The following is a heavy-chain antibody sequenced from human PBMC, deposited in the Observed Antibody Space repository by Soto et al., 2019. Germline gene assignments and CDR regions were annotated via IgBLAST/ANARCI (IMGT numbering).Heavy chain of an antibody. CDR2: IQSGGTT. D-gene: IGHD2-15*01. V-gene: IGHV3-66*01. CDR1: GFTVSSKY. J-gene: IGHJ6*04. CDR3: ARDDVLCDGGRCYGIPVDV. Sequence: EVQLVESGGGLVQPGGSLRLSCAASGFTVSSKYMTWVRQAPGKGLEWVSLIQSGGTTYYADSVKGRFTISRDTSENTRHLQMDSLRVEDTAVYYGARDDVLCDGGRCYGIPVDVWGKGTTVTVSS.